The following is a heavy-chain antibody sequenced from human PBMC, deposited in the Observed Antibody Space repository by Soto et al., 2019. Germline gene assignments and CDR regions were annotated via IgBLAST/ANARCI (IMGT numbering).Heavy chain of an antibody. J-gene: IGHJ5*01. D-gene: IGHD2-21*02. CDR1: GYTFSSYT. V-gene: IGHV1-18*04. CDR3: ARDALGVTVSTSPWFDS. Sequence: ASVKVSCKASGYTFSSYTINWVRQAPGQGLEWMGRISPYNGKRDYGQKLQGRVTMTFDSSTTTAYLEMRSLRFDDTAVYYCARDALGVTVSTSPWFDSWGQGTLVTVSS. CDR2: ISPYNGKR.